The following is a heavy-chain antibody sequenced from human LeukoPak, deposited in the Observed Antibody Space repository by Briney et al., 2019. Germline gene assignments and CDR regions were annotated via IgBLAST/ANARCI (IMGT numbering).Heavy chain of an antibody. CDR3: ARDHYYDSSRNGYDY. CDR2: ISAYNGNT. Sequence: ASVKVSCKASGYTFTSYGISWVRQAPGQGLEWMGWISAYNGNTNYAQKLQGRVTMTTDTSTSTAYMELRSLRSDDTAVYYCARDHYYDSSRNGYDYWGQGTLVTVSS. CDR1: GYTFTSYG. V-gene: IGHV1-18*01. D-gene: IGHD3-22*01. J-gene: IGHJ4*02.